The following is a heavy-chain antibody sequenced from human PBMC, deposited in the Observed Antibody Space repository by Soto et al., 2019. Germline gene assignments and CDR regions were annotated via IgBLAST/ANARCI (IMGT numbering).Heavy chain of an antibody. CDR3: ARLSWLRSEVDY. CDR2: IYYSGST. V-gene: IGHV4-59*01. CDR1: GGSISSYY. D-gene: IGHD5-12*01. Sequence: SETLSLTCTVSGGSISSYYWSWIRQPPGKGLEWIGYIYYSGSTNYNPSLKSRATISVDTSKNQFSLKLSSVTAADTAVYYCARLSWLRSEVDYWGQGTLVTVSS. J-gene: IGHJ4*02.